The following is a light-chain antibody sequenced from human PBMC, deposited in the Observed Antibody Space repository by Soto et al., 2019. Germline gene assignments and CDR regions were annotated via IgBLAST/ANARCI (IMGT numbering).Light chain of an antibody. CDR2: GAS. Sequence: EIVLTQSPGTLSLSPGERATLSCRASQSIDSKYLGWYQQKPGQTPRLLIYGASSRATGIPDRFSGSGSGTDVTLTISRLEPEDFALYYCQHYGTLPGTFGQGTKVEIK. CDR1: QSIDSKY. J-gene: IGKJ1*01. V-gene: IGKV3-20*01. CDR3: QHYGTLPGT.